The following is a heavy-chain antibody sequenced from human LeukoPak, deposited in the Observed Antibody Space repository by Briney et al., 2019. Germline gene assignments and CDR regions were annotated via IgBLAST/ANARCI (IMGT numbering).Heavy chain of an antibody. CDR3: AKDSYSSSWEYYYGMDV. Sequence: AGGSLRLSCAASGFTFSSYAISWVRQAPGKGLEWVSAIIGSGGSTYYADSVKGRFTISRDNSKNTLYLQMNSLRAEDTAVYYCAKDSYSSSWEYYYGMDVWGQGTTVTVSS. CDR1: GFTFSSYA. D-gene: IGHD6-13*01. J-gene: IGHJ6*02. CDR2: IIGSGGST. V-gene: IGHV3-23*01.